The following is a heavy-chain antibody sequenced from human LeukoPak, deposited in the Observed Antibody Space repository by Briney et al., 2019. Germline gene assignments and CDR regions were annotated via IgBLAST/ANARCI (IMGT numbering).Heavy chain of an antibody. J-gene: IGHJ4*02. CDR3: AKDRSCTNDICRGDFDY. CDR2: ISGSGGST. Sequence: PGGSLRLSCAASGFTFSSYAVSWVRQAPGKGLEWVSSISGSGGSTYSADSVKGRFTISRDNSKNTPYLQMNSLRAEDTALYYCAKDRSCTNDICRGDFDYWGQGSLVTVSS. CDR1: GFTFSSYA. V-gene: IGHV3-23*01. D-gene: IGHD2-8*01.